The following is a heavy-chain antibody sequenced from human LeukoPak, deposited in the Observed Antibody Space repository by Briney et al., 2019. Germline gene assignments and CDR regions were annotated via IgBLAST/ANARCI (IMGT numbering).Heavy chain of an antibody. V-gene: IGHV3-66*01. CDR3: ARDRGAGFVYGDYGWFDP. J-gene: IGHJ5*02. CDR2: IYSGGST. D-gene: IGHD4-17*01. CDR1: GFTVSSNY. Sequence: PGGSLRLSCAASGFTVSSNYMSWVRQAPGKGLEWVSFIYSGGSTYYADSVKGRFTISRDNSKNTLYLQMNSLRAEDTAVYYCARDRGAGFVYGDYGWFDPWGQGTLVTVSS.